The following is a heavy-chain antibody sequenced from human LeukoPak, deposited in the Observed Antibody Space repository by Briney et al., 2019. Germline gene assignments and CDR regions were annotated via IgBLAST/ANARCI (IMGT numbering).Heavy chain of an antibody. J-gene: IGHJ4*02. CDR2: ISAYNGNT. CDR3: ARDFYSSSSMGPPGLDY. D-gene: IGHD6-6*01. CDR1: GYTFTSYG. V-gene: IGHV1-18*01. Sequence: ASVTVSCKASGYTFTSYGISWVRQAPGQGLEWMGWISAYNGNTNYAQKLQGRVTMTTDTSTSTAYMELRSLRSDDTAVYYCARDFYSSSSMGPPGLDYWGQGTLVTVSS.